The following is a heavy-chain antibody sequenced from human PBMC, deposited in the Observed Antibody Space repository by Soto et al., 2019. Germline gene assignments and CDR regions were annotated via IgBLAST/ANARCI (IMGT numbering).Heavy chain of an antibody. J-gene: IGHJ4*02. CDR3: AKDQVPVYYYDSRGTFDY. Sequence: EVHLLESGGGLVQPGGSLRLSCAASGFTISNYAMNWVRQAPGKGLEWVSGISGGGDSTYYADSVKGRFIISRDNSKNTLFLQVNTLRAEDTAVYYCAKDQVPVYYYDSRGTFDYWGQGTLVTVSS. CDR2: ISGGGDST. V-gene: IGHV3-23*01. D-gene: IGHD3-22*01. CDR1: GFTISNYA.